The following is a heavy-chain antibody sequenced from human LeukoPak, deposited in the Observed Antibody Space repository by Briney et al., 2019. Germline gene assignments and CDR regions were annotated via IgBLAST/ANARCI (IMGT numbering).Heavy chain of an antibody. V-gene: IGHV3-30*04. CDR2: ISYDGSNK. D-gene: IGHD3-16*02. CDR1: GFTFSSYA. CDR3: ARGANYDYVWGSYRPHGYYYYYGMDV. Sequence: TGGSLRLSCAASGFTFSSYAMHWVRQAPGKGLEWVAVISYDGSNKYYADSVKGRFTISRDNSKNTLYLQMNSLRAEDTAVYYCARGANYDYVWGSYRPHGYYYYYGMDVWGQGTTVTVSS. J-gene: IGHJ6*02.